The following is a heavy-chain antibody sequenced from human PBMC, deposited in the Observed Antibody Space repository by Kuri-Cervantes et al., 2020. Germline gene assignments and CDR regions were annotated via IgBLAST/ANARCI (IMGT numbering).Heavy chain of an antibody. V-gene: IGHV4-39*07. CDR2: IDYSGST. D-gene: IGHD3-9*01. J-gene: IGHJ3*02. Sequence: ESLKISCTVSSGSISSSSYYWGWIRQPPGKGLEWIGTIDYSGSTYYNPSLKSRVTISVDTSGNQFSLKLSSVTAADTAVYYCAIQRLRYFDWFVVFRDQDAFDIWGQGTMVTVSS. CDR1: SGSISSSSYY. CDR3: AIQRLRYFDWFVVFRDQDAFDI.